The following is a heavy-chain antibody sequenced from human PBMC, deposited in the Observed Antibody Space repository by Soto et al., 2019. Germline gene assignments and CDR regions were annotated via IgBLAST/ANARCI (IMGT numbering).Heavy chain of an antibody. CDR1: GFTFSRYS. CDR2: ISSTTNYI. J-gene: IGHJ4*02. V-gene: IGHV3-21*01. CDR3: ARESEDLTSNFDY. Sequence: GSLRLSCAASGFTFSRYSMNWVRQAPGKVLEWVSSISSTTNYIYYADSMKGRFTVSRDNAKNSVYLDMNSLSAEDTAVYYCARESEDLTSNFDYWGQGTLVTVSS.